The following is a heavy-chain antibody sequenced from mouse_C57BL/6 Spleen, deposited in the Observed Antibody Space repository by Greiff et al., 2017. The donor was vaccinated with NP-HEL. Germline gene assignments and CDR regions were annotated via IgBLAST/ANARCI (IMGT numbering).Heavy chain of an antibody. D-gene: IGHD1-1*01. CDR3: ARLHFDY. J-gene: IGHJ2*01. Sequence: EVQLQQSGPELVKPGASVKISCKASGYTFTDYYMNWVKQSHGKSLEWIGDINPNNGGTSYNQKFKGKVTLTVDKSSSTAYMELRSLTSEDSAVYYCARLHFDYWGQGTTLTVSS. V-gene: IGHV1-26*01. CDR1: GYTFTDYY. CDR2: INPNNGGT.